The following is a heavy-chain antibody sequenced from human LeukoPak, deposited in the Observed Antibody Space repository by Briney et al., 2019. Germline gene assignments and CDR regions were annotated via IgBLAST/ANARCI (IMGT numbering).Heavy chain of an antibody. CDR2: IYHSGST. CDR1: GYSISSGYY. V-gene: IGHV4-38-2*02. Sequence: SETLSLTCTVSGYSISSGYYWGWIRQPPGKGLEWIGRIYHSGSTYCNPSLKSRVTISVDTSKNQFSLKLNSVTAADTAVYYCAKGIAAAGTGFWPHYYMDVWGKGTTVTVSS. J-gene: IGHJ6*03. D-gene: IGHD6-13*01. CDR3: AKGIAAAGTGFWPHYYMDV.